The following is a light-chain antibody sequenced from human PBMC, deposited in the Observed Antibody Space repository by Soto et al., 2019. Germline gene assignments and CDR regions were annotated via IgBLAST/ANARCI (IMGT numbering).Light chain of an antibody. CDR2: GAS. CDR1: QSISRY. Sequence: IVLTQSPGTLSLSPGERTTLSCRASQSISRYLAWYQQKPGQGPRLLIYGASNRATGIPARFSGSGSGTDFTLTISSLEPEDFAVYYCQQRSNWPLTFGGGTKVEIK. J-gene: IGKJ4*01. V-gene: IGKV3-11*01. CDR3: QQRSNWPLT.